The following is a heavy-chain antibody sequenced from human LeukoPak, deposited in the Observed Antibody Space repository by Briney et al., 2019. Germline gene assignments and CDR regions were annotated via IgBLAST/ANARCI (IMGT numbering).Heavy chain of an antibody. Sequence: GGSLRLSCAASGFTFSNYWMGWVRQAPGKGLEWVANIKQDGSEIYYVDSVKGRFTISRDTAKDSLYLQMNSLRAEDTAVYYCTGGSDKVLSGEYYYYMDVWGTGTTVTVSS. V-gene: IGHV3-7*01. CDR3: TGGSDKVLSGEYYYYMDV. CDR1: GFTFSNYW. CDR2: IKQDGSEI. D-gene: IGHD2/OR15-2a*01. J-gene: IGHJ6*03.